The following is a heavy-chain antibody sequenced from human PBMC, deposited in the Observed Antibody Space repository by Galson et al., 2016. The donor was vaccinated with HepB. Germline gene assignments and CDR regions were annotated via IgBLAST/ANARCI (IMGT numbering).Heavy chain of an antibody. D-gene: IGHD1-26*01. CDR2: ISSAGTIV. J-gene: IGHJ4*01. CDR1: GFSSSDFY. CDR3: AKVRSGTYYSFDF. V-gene: IGHV3-11*04. Sequence: SLRLSCAASGFSSSDFYVSWVRQAPGKGLEWISYISSAGTIVSYADSLKGRFTVSRDNAKRSLYLQMDSLRVEDTAVYYCAKVRSGTYYSFDFWGHGTLVTVSS.